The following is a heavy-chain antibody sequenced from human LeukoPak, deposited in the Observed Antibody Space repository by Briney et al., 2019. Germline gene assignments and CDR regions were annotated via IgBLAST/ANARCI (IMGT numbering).Heavy chain of an antibody. V-gene: IGHV3-30*02. CDR3: ARDFNWGFDY. CDR2: IRQEGRDT. J-gene: IGHJ4*02. D-gene: IGHD7-27*01. Sequence: PGGSLRLSCAASGFTFSSYGMHWVRQAPGKGLEWVAYIRQEGRDTYYADSVKGRFSISRDDSKYTVNLEMNSLRTEDMALYYCARDFNWGFDYWGQGTLVSVSS. CDR1: GFTFSSYG.